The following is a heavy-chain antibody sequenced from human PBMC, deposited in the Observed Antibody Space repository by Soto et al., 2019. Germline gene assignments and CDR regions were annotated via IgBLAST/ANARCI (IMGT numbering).Heavy chain of an antibody. CDR2: IIPIFGTA. CDR3: ARPSRSYYGEHYYYGMDV. V-gene: IGHV1-69*01. D-gene: IGHD1-26*01. CDR1: GGTFSSYA. Sequence: QVQLVQSGAEVKKPGSSVKVSCKASGGTFSSYAISWVRQAPGQGLEWMGGIIPIFGTANYAQKFQGRVTITADESTSTAYMELSSLRSEDTAVYYCARPSRSYYGEHYYYGMDVCGQGTTVTVSS. J-gene: IGHJ6*02.